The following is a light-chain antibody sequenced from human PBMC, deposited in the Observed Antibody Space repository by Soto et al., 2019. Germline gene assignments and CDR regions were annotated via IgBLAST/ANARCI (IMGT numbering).Light chain of an antibody. CDR2: EVN. Sequence: QSVLAQPPSASGSPGQSVAISCTGTSSDVGGYNYVSWYQQHPGKAPKLMIYEVNKRPSGVPDRFSVSKSGNTASLTVSGLQAEAEADYYCSSYAATSNVFGTGTKVTVL. J-gene: IGLJ1*01. V-gene: IGLV2-8*01. CDR3: SSYAATSNV. CDR1: SSDVGGYNY.